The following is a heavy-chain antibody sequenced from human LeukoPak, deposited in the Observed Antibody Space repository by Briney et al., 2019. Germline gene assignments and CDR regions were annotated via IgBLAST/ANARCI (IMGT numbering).Heavy chain of an antibody. V-gene: IGHV1-69*04. J-gene: IGHJ3*01. D-gene: IGHD5-18*01. Sequence: SVNVSCKASGGTFNNYAISWVRQAPGQGLEWMGRIVPILGIANYAQEFQGRLIITADKATSSAYMELSSLRSEDTAVYYCARDQGDNSYGYYAIWYAFDVWGQGTMVTVSS. CDR3: ARDQGDNSYGYYAIWYAFDV. CDR1: GGTFNNYA. CDR2: IVPILGIA.